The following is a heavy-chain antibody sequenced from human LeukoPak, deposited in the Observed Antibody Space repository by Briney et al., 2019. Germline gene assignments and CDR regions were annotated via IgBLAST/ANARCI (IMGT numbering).Heavy chain of an antibody. CDR2: IKQDGSEK. D-gene: IGHD3-3*01. J-gene: IGHJ4*02. Sequence: PGGSLRLSCAASGFTFSSYWMSWVRQAPGRGLEWVANIKQDGSEKYYVDSVKGRFTISRDNAKYSLYLQMNSLRAEDTAVYYCARDEYYDFWSGYSFDYWGQGTLVTVSS. CDR1: GFTFSSYW. V-gene: IGHV3-7*01. CDR3: ARDEYYDFWSGYSFDY.